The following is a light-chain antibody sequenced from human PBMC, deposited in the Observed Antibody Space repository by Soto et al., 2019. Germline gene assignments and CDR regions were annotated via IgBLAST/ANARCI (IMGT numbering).Light chain of an antibody. CDR3: QQYGTPLHT. V-gene: IGKV3-20*01. CDR1: QSVSSSY. CDR2: GAY. J-gene: IGKJ2*01. Sequence: LGVTQSPGTLSLSPGERATLSCRASQSVSSSYLDWYQHKPGQAPRLLIDGAYISATGIPDRFSGSGSGTVFTITISRLDPEYFAVYYCQQYGTPLHTFGQGTKLEIK.